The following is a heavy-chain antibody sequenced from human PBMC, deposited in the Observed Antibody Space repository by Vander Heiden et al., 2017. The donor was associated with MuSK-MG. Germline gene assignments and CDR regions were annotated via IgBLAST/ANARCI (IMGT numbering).Heavy chain of an antibody. CDR2: ISGSGGST. CDR1: GFTFSSYA. D-gene: IGHD3-22*01. CDR3: AKDGVPVVGIVRRNYFDY. Sequence: EVQLVESGGGLVQPGGSLRLSCAASGFTFSSYAMSWVRQAPGKGLEWVSAISGSGGSTYYADSVKGRVTISRDNSKNTLYLQMNSLRAEETAVYYCAKDGVPVVGIVRRNYFDYWGQGTLVTVSS. J-gene: IGHJ4*02. V-gene: IGHV3-23*04.